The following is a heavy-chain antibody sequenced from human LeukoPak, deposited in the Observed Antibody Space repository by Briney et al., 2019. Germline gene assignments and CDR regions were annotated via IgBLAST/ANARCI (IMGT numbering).Heavy chain of an antibody. V-gene: IGHV4-34*01. CDR2: INHSGST. Sequence: SETLSLTCTVSGGSISSYYWSWIRQPPGKGLEWIGEINHSGSTNYNPSLKSRVTISVDTSKNQFSLKLSSVTAADTAVYYCARHGFPSIDPHYDFWSGYYYMMGAFDIWGQGTMDTVSS. D-gene: IGHD3-3*01. CDR1: GGSISSYY. CDR3: ARHGFPSIDPHYDFWSGYYYMMGAFDI. J-gene: IGHJ3*02.